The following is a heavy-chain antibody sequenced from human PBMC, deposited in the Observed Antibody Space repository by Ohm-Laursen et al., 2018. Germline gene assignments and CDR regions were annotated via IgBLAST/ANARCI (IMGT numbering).Heavy chain of an antibody. Sequence: SLRLSCTASGFTFSSYSMNWVRQAPGKGLEWVSYISSSSSTIYYADSVKGRFTISRDNAKNSLYLQMNSLRAEDTALYYCAKDGGGSDYYGMDVWGQGTTVTVSS. CDR2: ISSSSSTI. CDR1: GFTFSSYS. J-gene: IGHJ6*02. V-gene: IGHV3-48*01. D-gene: IGHD6-25*01. CDR3: AKDGGGSDYYGMDV.